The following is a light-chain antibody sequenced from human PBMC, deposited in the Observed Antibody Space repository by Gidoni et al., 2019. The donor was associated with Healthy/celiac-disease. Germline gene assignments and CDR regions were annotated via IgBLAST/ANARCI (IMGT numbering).Light chain of an antibody. CDR1: QDISNY. V-gene: IGKV1-33*01. J-gene: IGKJ2*01. CDR2: DRS. Sequence: DIEMTQSLSSMSASVADRVTIPGQASQDISNYLNWYQQKPGKDPKLLLYDRSNLENGVPSRFNGSGSETDFTFTISSLQPEDIATYYCQQYGNRLYTFGQGTKLEIK. CDR3: QQYGNRLYT.